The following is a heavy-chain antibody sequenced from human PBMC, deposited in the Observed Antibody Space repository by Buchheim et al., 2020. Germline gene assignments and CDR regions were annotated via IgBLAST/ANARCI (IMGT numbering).Heavy chain of an antibody. CDR3: AKDHWVGYSSGWYGMDV. D-gene: IGHD6-19*01. CDR2: ISYDGSNK. V-gene: IGHV3-30*18. CDR1: GFTFSSYG. J-gene: IGHJ6*02. Sequence: QVQLVESGGGVVQPGRSLRLSCAASGFTFSSYGMHWVRQAPGKGLEWVAVISYDGSNKYYADSVKGRFTISRENSKNTLYLQMNSLRAEDTAVYYCAKDHWVGYSSGWYGMDVWGQGTT.